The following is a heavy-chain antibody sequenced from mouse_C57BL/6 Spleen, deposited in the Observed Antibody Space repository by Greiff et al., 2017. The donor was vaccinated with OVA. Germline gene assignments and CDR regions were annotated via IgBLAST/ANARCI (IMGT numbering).Heavy chain of an antibody. CDR3: ARGEDGNPFAY. J-gene: IGHJ3*01. CDR1: GYTFTSYW. D-gene: IGHD2-1*01. CDR2: IDPSDSET. Sequence: VQLQQPGAELVRPGSSVKLSCKASGYTFTSYWMHWVKQRPIQGLEWIGNIDPSDSETHYNQKFKDKATLTVDKSSSTAYMQLSSLTSEDSAVYYCARGEDGNPFAYWGQGTLVTVSA. V-gene: IGHV1-52*01.